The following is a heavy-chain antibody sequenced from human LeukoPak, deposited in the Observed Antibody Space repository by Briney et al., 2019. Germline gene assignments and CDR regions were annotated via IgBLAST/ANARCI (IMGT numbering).Heavy chain of an antibody. D-gene: IGHD3-10*01. CDR2: ISPSGTDI. CDR1: GFTFTDTY. V-gene: IGHV3-11*01. CDR3: AKRSGDY. J-gene: IGHJ4*02. Sequence: GGSLRLSCAVSGFTFTDTYMTWIRQAPGKGLESLSYISPSGTDISYADSVKGRFTISRDNAKNSLYLQMNSLRAEDTAVYYCAKRSGDYWGQGTLVTVSS.